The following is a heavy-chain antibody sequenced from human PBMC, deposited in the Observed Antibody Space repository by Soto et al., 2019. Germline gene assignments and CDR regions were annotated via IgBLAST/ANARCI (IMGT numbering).Heavy chain of an antibody. D-gene: IGHD6-13*01. J-gene: IGHJ4*02. V-gene: IGHV4-39*01. CDR3: ARQPESTSYFKD. CDR1: GASISTSSDF. CDR2: VYQSGTT. Sequence: QLQLQESGPGLVRSSETLSLTCSVSGASISTSSDFCGWIRQAPGKGLEWIGNVYQSGTTRLNPALQSPFTIFVDRSKNQLYQELNSATAADRAVYYCARQPESTSYFKDWGQGILVTVSS.